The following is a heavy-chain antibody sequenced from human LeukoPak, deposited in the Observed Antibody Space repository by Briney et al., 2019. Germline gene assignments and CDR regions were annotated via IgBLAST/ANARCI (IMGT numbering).Heavy chain of an antibody. V-gene: IGHV1-2*05. CDR3: ARDSGLAAFDI. J-gene: IGHJ3*02. D-gene: IGHD5-12*01. Sequence: ASVNVSCKASVYTFTGYYMHWVRQAPGQGLEWMGRINPNSGGTNYAQKFQGRVTMDRDKSHSTPYMELRRVRSEDTDVYYCARDSGLAAFDIWGQGTMVTVSS. CDR2: INPNSGGT. CDR1: VYTFTGYY.